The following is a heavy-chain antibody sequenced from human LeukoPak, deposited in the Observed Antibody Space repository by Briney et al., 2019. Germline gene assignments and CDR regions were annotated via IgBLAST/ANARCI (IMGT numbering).Heavy chain of an antibody. CDR2: IYTSGST. D-gene: IGHD2-2*01. CDR1: GGSISSYY. Sequence: SETLSLTCTVSGGSISSYYWSWIRQPPGKGLEWIGRIYTSGSTNYNPSLKSRVTMSVDTSKNQFSLKLSSVTAADTAVYYCARDATSSTSQINWFDPWGQGTLVTVSS. CDR3: ARDATSSTSQINWFDP. J-gene: IGHJ5*02. V-gene: IGHV4-4*07.